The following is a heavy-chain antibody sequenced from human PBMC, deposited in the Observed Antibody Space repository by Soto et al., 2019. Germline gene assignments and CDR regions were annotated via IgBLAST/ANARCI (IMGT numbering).Heavy chain of an antibody. J-gene: IGHJ6*02. D-gene: IGHD6-13*01. CDR2: IYPGDSDT. CDR1: GYSFTSYW. Sequence: GESLKISSKGSGYSFTSYWNGWVRQMPGKGLEWMGIIYPGDSDTRYSPSFQGQVTSSADKSISTAYLQWSSLKASDTDMYYCARTSAAGNYYYGMDVWGQGTTVTVSS. V-gene: IGHV5-51*01. CDR3: ARTSAAGNYYYGMDV.